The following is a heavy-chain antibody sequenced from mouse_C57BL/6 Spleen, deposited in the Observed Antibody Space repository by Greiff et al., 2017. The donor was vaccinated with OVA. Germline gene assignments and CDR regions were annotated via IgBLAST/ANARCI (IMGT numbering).Heavy chain of an antibody. CDR3: ARGERRHFYAMDY. J-gene: IGHJ4*01. CDR2: IDPSDSET. Sequence: QVQLKESGAELVRPGSSVKLSCKASGYTFTSYWMHWVKQRPIQGLEWIGNIDPSDSETHYNQKFKDKATLTVDKSSSTAYMQLSSLTSEDSAVYYCARGERRHFYAMDYWGQGTSVTVSS. V-gene: IGHV1-52*01. CDR1: GYTFTSYW. D-gene: IGHD1-2*01.